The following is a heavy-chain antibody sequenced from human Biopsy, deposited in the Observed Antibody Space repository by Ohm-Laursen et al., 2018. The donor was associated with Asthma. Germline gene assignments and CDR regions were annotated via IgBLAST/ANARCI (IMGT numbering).Heavy chain of an antibody. Sequence: GASVKVSCKASGYTFINYAIHWVRQAPGQRLEWMGWINAGNGNTKYSEKFQGRVTITRDTSASTAYMDLSSLQSEDTAVYYCARTYYDFLTGQVNDALAMWGQGTVVTVSS. J-gene: IGHJ3*02. CDR3: ARTYYDFLTGQVNDALAM. CDR1: GYTFINYA. CDR2: INAGNGNT. V-gene: IGHV1-3*01. D-gene: IGHD3-9*01.